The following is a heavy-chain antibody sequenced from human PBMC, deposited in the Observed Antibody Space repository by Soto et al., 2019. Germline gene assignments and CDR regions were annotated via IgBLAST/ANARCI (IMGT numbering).Heavy chain of an antibody. J-gene: IGHJ5*02. CDR1: GGTFSSYT. D-gene: IGHD3-10*01. V-gene: IGHV1-69*02. CDR3: ARAPMVRGDNGFDP. Sequence: QVQLVQSGAEVKKPGSSVKVSCKASGGTFSSYTISWVRQAPGQGLEWMGRIIPILGIANYAQKFQGRVTITADKSTSTDYMELSSLRSEDTAVYYCARAPMVRGDNGFDPWGQGTLVTVSS. CDR2: IIPILGIA.